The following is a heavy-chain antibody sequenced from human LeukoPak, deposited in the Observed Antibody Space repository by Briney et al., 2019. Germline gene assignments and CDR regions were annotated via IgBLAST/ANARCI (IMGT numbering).Heavy chain of an antibody. Sequence: SETLSLTCTVSGASVSSTSYYWAWLRQPPGEGLEWIGNVYYSGSTYYNPSLRNRVAMSVDTSKNQFSLRLNSVTAADTAVYYCAREDHDAFDIWGQGTRVTVSS. V-gene: IGHV4-39*07. CDR1: GASVSSTSYY. J-gene: IGHJ3*02. CDR3: AREDHDAFDI. CDR2: VYYSGST.